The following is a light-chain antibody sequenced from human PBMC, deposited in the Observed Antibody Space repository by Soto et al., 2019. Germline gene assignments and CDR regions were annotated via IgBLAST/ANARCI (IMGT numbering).Light chain of an antibody. Sequence: DIPMTQSPSSLSASVGDRVTITWRASQSIASYLNGYQQKPGKAPKFLIYAESSLQSGVPSRFSGSGSGTDFTLHISSLQPEEFATYFCQQSYGTPIIFGHGTRLESK. J-gene: IGKJ5*01. V-gene: IGKV1-39*01. CDR3: QQSYGTPII. CDR2: AES. CDR1: QSIASY.